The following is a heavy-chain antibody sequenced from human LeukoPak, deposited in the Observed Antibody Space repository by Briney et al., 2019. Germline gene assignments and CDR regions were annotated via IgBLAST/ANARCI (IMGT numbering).Heavy chain of an antibody. D-gene: IGHD2-21*01. CDR1: GFTFSSYG. V-gene: IGHV3-33*01. J-gene: IGHJ4*02. CDR3: ARDFEAYCGGGLDY. Sequence: GGSLRLSCAASGFTFSSYGMHWVRQAPGKGLEWVAVIWYDGSNKYYADSVKGRFTISRDDSKNTLYLQMNRLRDEDTSEYYCARDFEAYCGGGLDYWGQGTLVTVSS. CDR2: IWYDGSNK.